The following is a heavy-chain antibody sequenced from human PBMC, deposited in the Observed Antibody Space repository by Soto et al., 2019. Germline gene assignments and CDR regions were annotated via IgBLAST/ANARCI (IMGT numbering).Heavy chain of an antibody. V-gene: IGHV1-2*04. CDR3: ARGDSSSWYINYYMDV. Sequence: QVRLVQSGAEVKKPGASVKVSCKASGYTFTGYYMHWVRQAPGQGLEWMGWINPNSGGTNYAQKFQGWVTMTRDTSISTAYMELSRLRSDDTAVYYCARGDSSSWYINYYMDVWGKGTTVTVSS. CDR1: GYTFTGYY. CDR2: INPNSGGT. J-gene: IGHJ6*03. D-gene: IGHD6-13*01.